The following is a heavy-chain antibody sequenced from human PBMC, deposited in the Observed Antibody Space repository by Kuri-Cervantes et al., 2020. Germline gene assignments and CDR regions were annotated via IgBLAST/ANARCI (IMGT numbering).Heavy chain of an antibody. J-gene: IGHJ6*02. CDR3: ARAPGYYNDLDV. CDR1: GLSFSGYY. V-gene: IGHV4-34*01. D-gene: IGHD3-10*01. Sequence: GSLRLSCAVYGLSFSGYYWSWIRQPPGKGLEWIGEINHSGSTNYNRSIKSRVTISVDTSKNQFSLKLSYVTAEDTAVYYCARAPGYYNDLDVWGQGTMVTVSS. CDR2: INHSGST.